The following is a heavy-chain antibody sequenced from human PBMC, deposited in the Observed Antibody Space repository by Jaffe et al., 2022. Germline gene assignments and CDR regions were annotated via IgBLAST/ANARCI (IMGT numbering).Heavy chain of an antibody. CDR1: GGSISSGSYY. Sequence: QVQLQESGPGLVKPSQTLSLTCTVSGGSISSGSYYWSWIRQPAGKGLEWIGRIYTSGSTNYNPSLKSRVTISVDTSKNQFSLKLSSVTAADTAVYYCARGRNGSGSSPGYNWFDPWGQGTLVTVSS. D-gene: IGHD3-10*01. V-gene: IGHV4-61*02. CDR3: ARGRNGSGSSPGYNWFDP. J-gene: IGHJ5*02. CDR2: IYTSGST.